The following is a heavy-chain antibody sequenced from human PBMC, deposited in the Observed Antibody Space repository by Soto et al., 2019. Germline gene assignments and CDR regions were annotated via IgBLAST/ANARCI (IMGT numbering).Heavy chain of an antibody. D-gene: IGHD6-19*01. J-gene: IGHJ4*02. CDR1: GGSISSYY. CDR2: IYYSGST. CDR3: ERVGSGWWYFDY. Sequence: QVQLQESGPGLVKPSETLSLTCTVSGGSISSYYWSWIRQPPGKGLEWIGYIYYSGSTNYNPSLMSRVTISVNTSKNQFSLTLTSVAAADTAVYYCERVGSGWWYFDYWGQGTLVTVSS. V-gene: IGHV4-59*01.